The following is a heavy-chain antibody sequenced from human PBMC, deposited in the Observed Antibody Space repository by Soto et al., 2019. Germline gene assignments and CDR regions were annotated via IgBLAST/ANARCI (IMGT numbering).Heavy chain of an antibody. D-gene: IGHD3-16*01. Sequence: GESLKISCRASGYDFSTHWIGWVRHMPGKGLQWMAIIYPSDSDTKYSPSFQGHVTISVDKSISTAYLQWSGLQASDSAKYYCARLFTAAGFWDYFDYWRPGTLVTVSS. CDR3: ARLFTAAGFWDYFDY. CDR2: IYPSDSDT. CDR1: GYDFSTHW. V-gene: IGHV5-51*01. J-gene: IGHJ4*02.